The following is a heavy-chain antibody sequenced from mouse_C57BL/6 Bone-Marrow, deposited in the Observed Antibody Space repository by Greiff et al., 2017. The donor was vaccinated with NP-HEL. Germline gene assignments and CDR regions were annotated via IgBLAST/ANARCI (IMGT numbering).Heavy chain of an antibody. CDR1: GFTFSDYG. CDR3: ARKFEA. V-gene: IGHV5-17*03. Sequence: DVKLQESGGGLVKPGGSLKLSCAASGFTFSDYGMHWVRQAPEKGLEWVAYISSGSSTIYYADTVKGRFTISRDNAKNILYLQMTSLRSEDTAMYYCARKFEAWGQGTRVTVSA. CDR2: ISSGSSTI. J-gene: IGHJ3*01.